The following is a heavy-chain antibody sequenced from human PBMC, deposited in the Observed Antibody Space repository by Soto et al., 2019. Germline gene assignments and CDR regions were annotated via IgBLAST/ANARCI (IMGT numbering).Heavy chain of an antibody. CDR1: GFTFSSYA. J-gene: IGHJ4*02. CDR3: AKYVTPAVYSSGWYMILVFDY. Sequence: GGSLRLSCAASGFTFSSYAMSWVRQAPGKGLEWVSAISGSGCSTYYADSVKGRFTISRDNSKNTLYLQMNSLRAEDTAVYYCAKYVTPAVYSSGWYMILVFDYWGQGTLVTVSS. CDR2: ISGSGCST. D-gene: IGHD6-19*01. V-gene: IGHV3-23*01.